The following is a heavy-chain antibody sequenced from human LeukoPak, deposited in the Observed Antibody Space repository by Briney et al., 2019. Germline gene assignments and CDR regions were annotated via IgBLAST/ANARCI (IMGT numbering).Heavy chain of an antibody. Sequence: GGSLRLSCAASGFTFSGYGMHWVRQAPGKGLEWVAYIRYDGGQKYYVDSVKGRFTISRDNSKNTMSLQMSSLTDEDTAVYYCAAIAVAGLYWGQGTLVTVSS. CDR3: AAIAVAGLY. D-gene: IGHD6-13*01. J-gene: IGHJ4*02. CDR1: GFTFSGYG. CDR2: IRYDGGQK. V-gene: IGHV3-30*02.